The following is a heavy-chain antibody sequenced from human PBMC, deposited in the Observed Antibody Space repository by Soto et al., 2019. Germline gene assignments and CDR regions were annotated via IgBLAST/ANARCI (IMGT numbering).Heavy chain of an antibody. J-gene: IGHJ3*01. CDR1: GTSIRQDNFY. D-gene: IGHD3-9*01. CDR2: ISYGGIT. CDR3: PRDLDGVVTGRGAFAV. Sequence: QVCLQESVQGLVRPSQTLSLICTVSGTSIRQDNFYWSFLRQRPGTGLEWLGYISYGGITFYNPSLESRLFMSVDPSNNKFSLNLKSVTAADTAMYYCPRDLDGVVTGRGAFAVWGPGTLVTVSS. V-gene: IGHV4-31*03.